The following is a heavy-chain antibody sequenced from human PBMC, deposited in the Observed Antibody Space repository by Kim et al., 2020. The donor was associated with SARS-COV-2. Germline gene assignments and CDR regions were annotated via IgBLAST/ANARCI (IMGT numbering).Heavy chain of an antibody. CDR2: INHSGST. CDR3: ASKMVYASDFDY. V-gene: IGHV4-34*01. J-gene: IGHJ4*02. D-gene: IGHD2-8*01. Sequence: SETLSLTCAVYGGSFSGYYWSWIRQPPGKGLEWIGEINHSGSTNYNPSLKSRVTISVDTSKNQFSLKLSSVTAADTAVYYCASKMVYASDFDYWGQGTLVTVSS. CDR1: GGSFSGYY.